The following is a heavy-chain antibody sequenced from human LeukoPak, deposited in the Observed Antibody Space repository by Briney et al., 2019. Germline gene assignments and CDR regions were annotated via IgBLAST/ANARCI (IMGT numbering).Heavy chain of an antibody. D-gene: IGHD2-15*01. CDR3: ARIVSSPYYFDY. V-gene: IGHV4-30-2*01. J-gene: IGHJ4*02. CDR2: IYHSGST. Sequence: SETLSLTCTVSGGSISSGGYYWSWIRQPPGKGLEWIGYIYHSGSTYYNPSLKSRVTISVDRSKNQSSLKLSSVTAADTAVYYCARIVSSPYYFDYWGQGTLVTVSS. CDR1: GGSISSGGYY.